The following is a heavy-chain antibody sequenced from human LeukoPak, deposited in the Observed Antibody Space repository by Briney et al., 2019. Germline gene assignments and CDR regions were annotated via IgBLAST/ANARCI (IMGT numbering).Heavy chain of an antibody. D-gene: IGHD1-26*01. J-gene: IGHJ4*02. CDR3: AKGGPRIVGATGYFDY. CDR2: ISYDGSNK. CDR1: GFTFSSYG. V-gene: IGHV3-30*18. Sequence: HSGGSLRLSCAASGFTFSSYGMHWVRQAPGKGLEWVAVISYDGSNKYYADSVKGRFTISRDNSKNTPYLQMNSLRAEDTAVYYCAKGGPRIVGATGYFDYWGQGTLVTVSS.